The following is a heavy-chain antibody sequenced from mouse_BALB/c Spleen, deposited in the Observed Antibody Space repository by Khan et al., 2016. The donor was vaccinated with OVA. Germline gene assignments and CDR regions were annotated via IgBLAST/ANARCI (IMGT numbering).Heavy chain of an antibody. CDR2: IWSDGST. Sequence: QVQLKESGPGLVAPSQSLSITCTVSGFSLTSYGVHWVRQPPGKGLEWLVVIWSDGSTTYNSALKSRLSISKDNTQSQVFLKMKSLQTDDTVMYYCARERFYTIDYWGQGTSVTFSS. J-gene: IGHJ4*01. CDR3: ARERFYTIDY. V-gene: IGHV2-6*03. CDR1: GFSLTSYG.